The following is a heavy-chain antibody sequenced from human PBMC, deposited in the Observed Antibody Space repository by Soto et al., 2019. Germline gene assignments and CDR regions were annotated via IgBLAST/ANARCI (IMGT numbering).Heavy chain of an antibody. V-gene: IGHV1-3*01. CDR3: ARDPLVGATTRYFDY. Sequence: RASVKVSCKASGYTFTSYAMHWVRQAPGQRLEWMGWINAGNGNTKYSQKFQGRVTITRDTSASTAYMELSSLRSEDTAVYYCARDPLVGATTRYFDYWGQGTLVTVLL. J-gene: IGHJ4*02. D-gene: IGHD1-26*01. CDR1: GYTFTSYA. CDR2: INAGNGNT.